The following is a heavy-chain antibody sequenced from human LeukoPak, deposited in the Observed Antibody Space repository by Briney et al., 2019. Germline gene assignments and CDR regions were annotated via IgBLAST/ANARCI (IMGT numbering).Heavy chain of an antibody. Sequence: GRSLRLSCAASGFTFSSYGMHWVRQAPGKGLEWVAVISYDGSNKYYADSVKGRFTISSDNSKNTLYLQMNSLRAEDTAVYYCAKGGDDVYSSSFRGNWFDPWGQGTLVTVSS. CDR3: AKGGDDVYSSSFRGNWFDP. CDR2: ISYDGSNK. D-gene: IGHD6-13*01. J-gene: IGHJ5*02. V-gene: IGHV3-30*18. CDR1: GFTFSSYG.